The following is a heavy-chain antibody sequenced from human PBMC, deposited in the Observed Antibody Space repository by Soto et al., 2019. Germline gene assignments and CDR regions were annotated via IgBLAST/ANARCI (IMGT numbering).Heavy chain of an antibody. V-gene: IGHV3-48*02. CDR1: EITFSSYS. J-gene: IGHJ3*02. D-gene: IGHD4-17*01. CDR2: ISSSSSTI. CDR3: SSLYGVALDDAFDI. Sequence: QPGGALRLSGAASEITFSSYSMNWVRQAPGTGLERVSYISSSSSTIYYADSVKGRFTISRDNAKNSLYLQMNSLRDEDTAVYYCSSLYGVALDDAFDIWRQGTMVTVS.